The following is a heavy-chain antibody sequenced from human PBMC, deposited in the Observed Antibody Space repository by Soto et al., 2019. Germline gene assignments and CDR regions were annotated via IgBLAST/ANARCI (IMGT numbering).Heavy chain of an antibody. J-gene: IGHJ6*02. CDR3: ARDWAEGYGMDV. CDR2: IHSAGST. V-gene: IGHV3-66*01. Sequence: EVQLVESGGGLVQPGGSLRLSCAASGIAVSSNYMSWVRQAPGKGLEWASVIHSAGSTYFADSVKDRFILSRDNSKNTLYLQMNSLRAEDTAVYYCARDWAEGYGMDVWGQGTTVTVSS. D-gene: IGHD3-16*01. CDR1: GIAVSSNY.